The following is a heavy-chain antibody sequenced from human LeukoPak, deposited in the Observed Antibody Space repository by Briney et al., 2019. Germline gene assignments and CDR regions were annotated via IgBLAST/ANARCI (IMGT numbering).Heavy chain of an antibody. CDR2: ISSSSSHI. CDR3: ARFDSYGYGYLDP. V-gene: IGHV3-21*06. D-gene: IGHD5-18*01. Sequence: PGGSLRLSCAASGFTFSTYSMNWVRQAPGKGLEWVSSISSSSSHIYYADSVKGRFTISRDNAENSLYLQMNSLRAEDTAVYYCARFDSYGYGYLDPWGQGTLVTVSS. J-gene: IGHJ5*02. CDR1: GFTFSTYS.